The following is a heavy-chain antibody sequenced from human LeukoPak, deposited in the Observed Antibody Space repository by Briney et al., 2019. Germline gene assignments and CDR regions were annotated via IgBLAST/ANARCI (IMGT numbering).Heavy chain of an antibody. J-gene: IGHJ4*02. CDR1: GFTLSSYH. Sequence: GGSLRLSCVGSGFTLSSYHMNWVRQAPGKGLEWVANIKKDGSETYYVDSVKGRFTISRDNAKNSLYLQMNSLRAEDTAMYYCAKGRYSGTTYYFDYWGQGTLVTVSS. V-gene: IGHV3-7*03. CDR2: IKKDGSET. D-gene: IGHD5-12*01. CDR3: AKGRYSGTTYYFDY.